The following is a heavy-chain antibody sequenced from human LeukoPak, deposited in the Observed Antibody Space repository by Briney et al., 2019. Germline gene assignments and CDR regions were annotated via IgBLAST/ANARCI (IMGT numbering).Heavy chain of an antibody. CDR1: GYTFMSYY. J-gene: IGHJ4*02. V-gene: IGHV1-2*06. CDR3: ARRFRDSKTYSFDY. D-gene: IGHD3-22*01. Sequence: GASVKVSCKASGYTFMSYYIYWMRQAPGQGPEWLGRINTNSGATKYAQKSRGRVTMTRDTSTNTVYMELSGLTPDDTAVYYCARRFRDSKTYSFDYWGQGSLVTVS. CDR2: INTNSGAT.